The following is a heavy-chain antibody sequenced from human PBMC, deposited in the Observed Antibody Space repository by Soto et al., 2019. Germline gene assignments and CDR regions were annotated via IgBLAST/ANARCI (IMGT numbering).Heavy chain of an antibody. J-gene: IGHJ4*02. Sequence: PGGSLRLPCTASELTFSSYGMHWVRQAQGKGLEWVAVIWYDGSNKYYADSVKGRFTISRDNSKNTLYLQMNSLRAEDTAVYYCARVYGDYDYVWGSPFDYWGQGTLVTVSS. D-gene: IGHD3-16*01. CDR3: ARVYGDYDYVWGSPFDY. CDR2: IWYDGSNK. CDR1: ELTFSSYG. V-gene: IGHV3-33*01.